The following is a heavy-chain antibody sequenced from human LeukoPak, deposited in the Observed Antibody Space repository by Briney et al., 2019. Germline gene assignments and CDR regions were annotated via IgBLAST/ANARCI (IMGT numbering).Heavy chain of an antibody. D-gene: IGHD2-2*01. J-gene: IGHJ4*02. CDR1: GFTFNNYG. Sequence: GGSLRLTCAASGFTFNNYGMHWVRQAPGKGLEWVAVISYDGRNKHYPDSVKGRFTISRDISTDTLWLQMDSLRTEDTAVYYCAKGPLRGTAAAIDYWGQGTLVTVSS. CDR2: ISYDGRNK. CDR3: AKGPLRGTAAAIDY. V-gene: IGHV3-30*18.